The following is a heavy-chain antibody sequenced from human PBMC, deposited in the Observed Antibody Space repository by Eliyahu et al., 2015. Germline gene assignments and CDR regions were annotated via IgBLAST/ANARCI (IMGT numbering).Heavy chain of an antibody. CDR2: IFSXDEK. V-gene: IGHV2-26*01. Sequence: QVTLKESGPVLVKPTETLTLTCTVSGFSLSHARXGVXWIRQPPGKALEWLAHIFSXDEKSYSTSLKSRLTISKDTSKSQVVLTMTNMDPVDTATYYCARIARGAYGDLTFDYWGQGTLVTVSS. J-gene: IGHJ4*02. D-gene: IGHD4-17*01. CDR3: ARIARGAYGDLTFDY. CDR1: GFSLSHARXG.